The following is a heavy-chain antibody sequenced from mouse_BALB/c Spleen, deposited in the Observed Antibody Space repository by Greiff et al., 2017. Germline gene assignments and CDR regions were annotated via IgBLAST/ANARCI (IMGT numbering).Heavy chain of an antibody. CDR1: GFTFSNYW. CDR3: TRIESPYFDY. CDR2: IRLKSNNYAT. V-gene: IGHV6-6*02. Sequence: EVKVEESGGGLVQPGGSMKLSCVASGFTFSNYWMNWVRQSPEKGLEWVAEIRLKSNNYATHYAESVKGRFTISRDDSKSSVYLQMNNLRAEDTGIYYCTRIESPYFDYWGQGTTLTVSS. J-gene: IGHJ2*01.